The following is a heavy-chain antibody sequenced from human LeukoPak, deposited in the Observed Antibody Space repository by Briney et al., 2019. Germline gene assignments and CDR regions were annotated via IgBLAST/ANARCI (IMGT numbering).Heavy chain of an antibody. D-gene: IGHD3-9*01. CDR2: INPNSGDT. CDR3: ARDLATELRYFDWSRIPMPDAFDI. V-gene: IGHV1-2*02. J-gene: IGHJ3*02. Sequence: GASVKVSCKASGYSFTGYYMHWVRQAPGQGLEWMGWINPNSGDTKYAQKFQGRVTMTRDTSISTAYMELRSLRSDDTAVYYCARDLATELRYFDWSRIPMPDAFDIWGQGTMVTVSS. CDR1: GYSFTGYY.